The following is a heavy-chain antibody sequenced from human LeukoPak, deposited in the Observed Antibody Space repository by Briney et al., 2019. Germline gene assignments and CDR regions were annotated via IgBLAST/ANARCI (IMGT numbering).Heavy chain of an antibody. CDR2: IIPILGIA. V-gene: IGHV1-69*04. D-gene: IGHD3-22*01. CDR1: GGTFSSYA. Sequence: SVKVSCKASGGTFSSYAISWVRQAPGQGLEWMGRIIPILGIANYAQKFQGRVTITADKSTSTAYMELSSLRSEDTAVYYCARDHDYDSSGQYYFDYWAREPWSTSPQ. J-gene: IGHJ4*02. CDR3: ARDHDYDSSGQYYFDY.